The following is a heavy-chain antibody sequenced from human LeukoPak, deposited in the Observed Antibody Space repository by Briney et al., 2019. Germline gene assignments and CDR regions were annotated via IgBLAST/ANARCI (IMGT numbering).Heavy chain of an antibody. D-gene: IGHD6-19*01. CDR3: VRDPTNTSGRYAYFDY. V-gene: IGHV1-18*01. CDR1: RYTFTNHG. CDR2: ICFYHGDT. J-gene: IGHJ4*02. Sequence: ASVKVSCKPSRYTFTNHGLSWVRQAPGQGLEGMGWICFYHGDTNYAQKLQGRVTMSTDTSTSTAYMELTGLRSDDTAVYYCVRDPTNTSGRYAYFDYWGQGTLVTVSS.